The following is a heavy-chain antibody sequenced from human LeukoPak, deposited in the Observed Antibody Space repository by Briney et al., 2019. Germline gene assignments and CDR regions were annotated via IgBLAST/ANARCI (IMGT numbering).Heavy chain of an antibody. CDR1: GGSISSYY. CDR2: IYYSGST. J-gene: IGHJ4*02. Sequence: SETLSLTCTVSGGSISSYYXXXXRQPPGKGXEWIGYIYYSGSTNYNPSLKSRVTISVDTSKNQFSLKLSSVTAADTAVYYCASDYSDYYLDYWGQGTLVTVSS. D-gene: IGHD4-11*01. V-gene: IGHV4-59*08. CDR3: ASDYSDYYLDY.